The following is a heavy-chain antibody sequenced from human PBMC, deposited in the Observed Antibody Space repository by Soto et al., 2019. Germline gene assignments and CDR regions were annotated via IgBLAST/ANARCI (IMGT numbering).Heavy chain of an antibody. CDR3: ARAPSSGCA. Sequence: QVQLVESGGGVVQPGRSLRLSCAASGFTFSSYAMHWVRQAPGKGLEWVAVISYDGSNKYDADSVKGRFTISRDNSKNTLYLQMNSLRAEDTAVYYCARAPSSGCAWGQGTLVTVSS. CDR2: ISYDGSNK. V-gene: IGHV3-30-3*01. D-gene: IGHD6-19*01. CDR1: GFTFSSYA. J-gene: IGHJ5*02.